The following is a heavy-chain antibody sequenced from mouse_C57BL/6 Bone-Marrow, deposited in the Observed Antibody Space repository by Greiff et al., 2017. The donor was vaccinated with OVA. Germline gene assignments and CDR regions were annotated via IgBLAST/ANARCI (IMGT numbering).Heavy chain of an antibody. V-gene: IGHV3-8*01. J-gene: IGHJ4*01. CDR3: ARRGGRAAQAYYAMDY. CDR2: ISYSGST. D-gene: IGHD3-2*02. Sequence: EVKLVESGPGLAKPSQTLSLTCSVTGYSITSDYWNWIRKFPGNKLEYMGYISYSGSTYYNPSLKSRISITRDTSKNQYYLQLNSVTTEDTATYYCARRGGRAAQAYYAMDYWGQGTSVTVSS. CDR1: GYSITSDY.